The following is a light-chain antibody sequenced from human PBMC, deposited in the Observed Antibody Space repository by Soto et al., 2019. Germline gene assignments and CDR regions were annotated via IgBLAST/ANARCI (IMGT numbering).Light chain of an antibody. V-gene: IGLV1-44*01. CDR1: RSNIASNT. CDR2: SNN. CDR3: AAWDTSLNGYV. J-gene: IGLJ1*01. Sequence: QSVLTQPPSASGTPGQRVTISCSGSRSNIASNTVSWYQQLPGTAPTLLIYSNNQRPSGVPDRFSGSKSGTSASLAISGLHSEDEAHYPCAAWDTSLNGYVFGTGTKVTV.